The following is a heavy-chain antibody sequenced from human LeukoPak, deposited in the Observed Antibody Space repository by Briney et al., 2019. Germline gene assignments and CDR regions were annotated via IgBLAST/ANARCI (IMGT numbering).Heavy chain of an antibody. D-gene: IGHD3-9*01. CDR2: IRSKAYGGTT. Sequence: GGSLRLSCAASGFTFSSYWMNWVRQAPGKGLEWVGFIRSKAYGGTTEYAASVKGRFTISRDDSKSIAYLQMNSLKTEDTAVYYCTRVAPRNWLLKTFDYWGQGTLVTVSS. J-gene: IGHJ4*02. CDR3: TRVAPRNWLLKTFDY. V-gene: IGHV3-49*04. CDR1: GFTFSSYW.